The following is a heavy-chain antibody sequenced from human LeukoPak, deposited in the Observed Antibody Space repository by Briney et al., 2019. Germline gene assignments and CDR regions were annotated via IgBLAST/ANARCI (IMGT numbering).Heavy chain of an antibody. CDR3: ARIRYFDWSPTLDY. V-gene: IGHV4-39*01. J-gene: IGHJ4*02. D-gene: IGHD3-9*01. CDR1: GGSISSSSYY. CDR2: IYYSGST. Sequence: SETLSLTCTVSGGSISSSSYYWGWIRQPPGKGLEWIGSIYYSGSTYYNPSLKSRVTISVDTSKNQFSLKLSSVTAADTAVYHCARIRYFDWSPTLDYWGQGTLVTVSS.